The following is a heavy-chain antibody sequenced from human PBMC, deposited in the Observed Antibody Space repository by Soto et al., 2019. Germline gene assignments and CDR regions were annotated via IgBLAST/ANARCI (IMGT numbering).Heavy chain of an antibody. CDR3: ARDPYFGDHQY. CDR1: GYTFTTYG. J-gene: IGHJ4*02. D-gene: IGHD3-16*01. Sequence: QVQLLQSGGEVKKPGASVKASCKSSGYTFTTYGISWLRQDPGQGLEWVGWISAYSGKTHYAQKFQGKVTMTTDTSTNTAYLELRSLRSDDTAVYYCARDPYFGDHQYWGQGTLVNVSS. CDR2: ISAYSGKT. V-gene: IGHV1-18*01.